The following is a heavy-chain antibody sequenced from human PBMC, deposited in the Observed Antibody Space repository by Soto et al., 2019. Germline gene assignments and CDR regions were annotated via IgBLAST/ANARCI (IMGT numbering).Heavy chain of an antibody. CDR1: GYTFTSYG. CDR2: ISAYNGNT. D-gene: IGHD2-21*02. Sequence: ASVKVSCKASGYTFTSYGISWVRQAPGQGLEWMGWISAYNGNTNYAQKLQGRVTMTTDTSTSTAYMELRSLRSDDTAVYYCARDKLAYCGGDCYSAVWGQGTLVTVSS. J-gene: IGHJ4*02. CDR3: ARDKLAYCGGDCYSAV. V-gene: IGHV1-18*01.